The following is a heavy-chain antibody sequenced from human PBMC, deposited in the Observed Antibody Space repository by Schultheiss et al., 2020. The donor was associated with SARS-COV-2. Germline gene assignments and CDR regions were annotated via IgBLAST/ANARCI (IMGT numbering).Heavy chain of an antibody. D-gene: IGHD2-15*01. CDR3: ARGGLGCSGGSCQFDY. V-gene: IGHV4-61*01. J-gene: IGHJ4*02. Sequence: SETLSLTCTVSGYSISSGYYWGWIRQPPGKGLEWIGYIYYSGSTNYNPSLKSRVTISVDTSKNQFSLKLSSVTAADTAVYYCARGGLGCSGGSCQFDYWGQGTLVTVSS. CDR1: GYSISSGYY. CDR2: IYYSGST.